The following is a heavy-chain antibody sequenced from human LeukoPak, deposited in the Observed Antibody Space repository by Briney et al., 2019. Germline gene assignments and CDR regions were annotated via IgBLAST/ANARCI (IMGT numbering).Heavy chain of an antibody. Sequence: GRSLRLSCAASGFTFDDYAIHWVRQAPGKGLEWVSGISWNSGSIGYADSVKGRFTISRDNAKNSLYLQMNSLRAEDTALYYCAKGSDELWFGASAFGYWGQGTLVTVSS. J-gene: IGHJ4*02. CDR2: ISWNSGSI. D-gene: IGHD3-10*01. CDR1: GFTFDDYA. V-gene: IGHV3-9*01. CDR3: AKGSDELWFGASAFGY.